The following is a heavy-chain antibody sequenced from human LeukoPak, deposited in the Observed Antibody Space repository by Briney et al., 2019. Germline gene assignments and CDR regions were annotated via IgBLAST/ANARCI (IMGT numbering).Heavy chain of an antibody. CDR1: GFTFSSYE. V-gene: IGHV3-48*03. CDR2: ISSSGSTI. Sequence: PGGSLRLSCAASGFTFSSYEMNWLRQAPGKGLEWVSYISSSGSTIYYADSVKGRFTISRDNAKNSLYLQMNSLRAEDTAVYYCARDSGRGDYDDYWGQGTLVTVSS. J-gene: IGHJ4*02. D-gene: IGHD4-17*01. CDR3: ARDSGRGDYDDY.